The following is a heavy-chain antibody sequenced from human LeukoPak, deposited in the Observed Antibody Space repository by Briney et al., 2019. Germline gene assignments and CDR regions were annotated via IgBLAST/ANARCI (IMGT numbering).Heavy chain of an antibody. J-gene: IGHJ4*02. CDR3: ARRGLYDYVWGSRSYYFDY. CDR1: GGSISSGGYS. V-gene: IGHV4-30-2*01. Sequence: PSETLSLTCAVSGGSISSGGYSWSWIRQPPGKGLEWIGYIYHSGSTYYNPSLKSRVTISVDTSKKQFSLKLTSVTAADTAVYYCARRGLYDYVWGSRSYYFDYWGQGTLVTVSS. D-gene: IGHD3-16*01. CDR2: IYHSGST.